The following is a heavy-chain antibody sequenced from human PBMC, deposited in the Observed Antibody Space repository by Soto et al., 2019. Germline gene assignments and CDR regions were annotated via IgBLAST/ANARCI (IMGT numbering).Heavy chain of an antibody. CDR3: TRETTSGWATVGLHQY. CDR2: IFYTGST. CDR1: GGSINNYC. D-gene: IGHD6-19*01. J-gene: IGHJ4*02. V-gene: IGHV4-59*13. Sequence: QVQLQESGPGLVKPSETLSLTCTVSGGSINNYCWSWIRQTPGKGLEWLGYIFYTGSTKYNPSLKSRVTMSVDTSKNQFSLTLRSATAADTAVYYCTRETTSGWATVGLHQYWGQGTLVTVSS.